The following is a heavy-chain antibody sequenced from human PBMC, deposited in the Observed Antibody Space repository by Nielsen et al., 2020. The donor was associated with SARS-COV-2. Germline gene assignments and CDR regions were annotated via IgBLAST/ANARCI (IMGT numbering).Heavy chain of an antibody. D-gene: IGHD1-26*01. CDR3: AKSYSESARDAFDI. V-gene: IGHV3-9*01. CDR1: GFTFDDYA. CDR2: ISWNSGSI. Sequence: SCAASGFTFDDYAMHWVRQAPGKGLEWVSGISWNSGSIGYADSVKGRFTISRDNAKNSLYLQMNSLRAEDTALYYCAKSYSESARDAFDIWGQGIMVTVSS. J-gene: IGHJ3*02.